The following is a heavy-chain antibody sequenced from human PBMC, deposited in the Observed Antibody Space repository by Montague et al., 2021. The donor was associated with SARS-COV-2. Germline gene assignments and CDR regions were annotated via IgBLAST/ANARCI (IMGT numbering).Heavy chain of an antibody. Sequence: SETLSLTCAVYGGSSSGYYWSWIRQPPGKGLEWIGEINHSGSTNYNPSLKSRVTISVDTSKNQFSLKLSSVTAADTAVYYCARGDIVVVPAALGIAFYYYYYMDVWGKGTTVTVSS. D-gene: IGHD2-2*01. CDR3: ARGDIVVVPAALGIAFYYYYYMDV. V-gene: IGHV4-34*01. CDR1: GGSSSGYY. J-gene: IGHJ6*03. CDR2: INHSGST.